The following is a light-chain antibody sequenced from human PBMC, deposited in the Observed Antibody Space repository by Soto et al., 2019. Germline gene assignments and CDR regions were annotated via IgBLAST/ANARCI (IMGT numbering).Light chain of an antibody. V-gene: IGKV1-33*01. CDR2: DAS. Sequence: DIQMTQSPSSLSASVGDRVTITCQASRDISNYLSWYQQKPGKAPKLLIYDASNLETGVPSRFSGSGSGTDFTFTISSLQPEDIATYYCQQYDNLPLTFGGGTKVEIK. CDR3: QQYDNLPLT. J-gene: IGKJ4*01. CDR1: RDISNY.